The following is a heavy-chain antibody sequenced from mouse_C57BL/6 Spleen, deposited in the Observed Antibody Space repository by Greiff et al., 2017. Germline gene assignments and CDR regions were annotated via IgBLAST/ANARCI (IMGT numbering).Heavy chain of an antibody. V-gene: IGHV1-82*01. Sequence: QVQLQQSGPELVKPGASVKISCKASGYAFSSSWMNWVKQRPGKGLEWIGRIYPGDGDTNYNGKFKGKATLTADKSSSTAYMQLSSLTSEDSAVYFCARRAAQATDYAMDYWGQGTSVTVSS. D-gene: IGHD3-2*02. CDR1: GYAFSSSW. J-gene: IGHJ4*01. CDR2: IYPGDGDT. CDR3: ARRAAQATDYAMDY.